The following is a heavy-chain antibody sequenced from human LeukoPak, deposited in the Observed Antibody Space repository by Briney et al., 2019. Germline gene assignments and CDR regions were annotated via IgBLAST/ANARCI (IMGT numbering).Heavy chain of an antibody. D-gene: IGHD5-24*01. J-gene: IGHJ4*02. Sequence: PGGSLRLSCTASGFTLSSYVMHWVRQAPGKGLEYVSAVDRNGGWTYYVDSVKGRFTISRDNAKNTLYLQMGSLRDEDTAVYYCVRGINGSPGIDHWGQGALVTVSS. CDR2: VDRNGGWT. V-gene: IGHV3-64*02. CDR1: GFTLSSYV. CDR3: VRGINGSPGIDH.